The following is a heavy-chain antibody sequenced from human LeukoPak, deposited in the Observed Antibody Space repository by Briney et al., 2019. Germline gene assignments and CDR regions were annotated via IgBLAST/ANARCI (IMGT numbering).Heavy chain of an antibody. CDR1: GFTLSSYS. D-gene: IGHD3-22*01. CDR3: ARDYYYDSSGYPVQH. J-gene: IGHJ1*01. CDR2: ITRSSSYI. V-gene: IGHV3-21*01. Sequence: GGSLRLSCEASGFTLSSYSMNWVRQAPGKGLEWVSSITRSSSYIYYADSVKGRFTISRDNAKNSLYLQMNSLRAEDTAVYYCARDYYYDSSGYPVQHWGQGTLVTVSS.